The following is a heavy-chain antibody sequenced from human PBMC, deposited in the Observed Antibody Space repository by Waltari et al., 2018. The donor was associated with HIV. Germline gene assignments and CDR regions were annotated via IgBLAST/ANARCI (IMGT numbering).Heavy chain of an antibody. V-gene: IGHV3-30*04. J-gene: IGHJ4*02. CDR2: ISVDRENK. CDR1: GFSFCNYA. Sequence: QLVESGGGVVQPGGSLKLSCAASGFSFCNYAMHWVRQAPGRGLEWVSLISVDRENKKYGDSVKGRFTGSRDNSKNTVYLQMNSLRPGDTAVYYCAREGDCFSNKCSGGLMSYWGQGTLVTVSS. D-gene: IGHD3-16*01. CDR3: AREGDCFSNKCSGGLMSY.